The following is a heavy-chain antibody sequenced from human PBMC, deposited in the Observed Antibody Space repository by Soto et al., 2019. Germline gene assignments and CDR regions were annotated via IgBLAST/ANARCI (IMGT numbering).Heavy chain of an antibody. J-gene: IGHJ4*02. V-gene: IGHV3-33*01. Sequence: QVQLVVSGGGVVQPGRSLRLSCAASGFRNYGMHWVRQPPGKGLEGVALIWHEGGKKHYADSVKGRFTTSRDDSKNTVDLQMNSLRADDTAVYYCARDRGDFGSGGSFFDYWGQGTLVTVSS. CDR3: ARDRGDFGSGGSFFDY. CDR1: GFRNYG. CDR2: IWHEGGKK. D-gene: IGHD3-10*01.